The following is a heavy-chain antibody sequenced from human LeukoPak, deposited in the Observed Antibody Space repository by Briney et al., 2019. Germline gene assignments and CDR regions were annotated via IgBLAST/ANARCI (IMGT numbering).Heavy chain of an antibody. D-gene: IGHD3-10*01. CDR2: ISYDGSNK. Sequence: GGSLRLSCAASGFTFSSYGMHWVRQAPGKGLEWVAVISYDGSNKYYADSVKGRFTISRDNSKNTRYLQMNSLRAEDTAVYYCAKSDTLWFGDPGRDAFDIWGQGTMVTVSS. CDR1: GFTFSSYG. CDR3: AKSDTLWFGDPGRDAFDI. J-gene: IGHJ3*02. V-gene: IGHV3-30*18.